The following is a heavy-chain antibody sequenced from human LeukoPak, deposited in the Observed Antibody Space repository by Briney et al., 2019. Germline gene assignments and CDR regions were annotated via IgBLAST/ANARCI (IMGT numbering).Heavy chain of an antibody. CDR1: GGSISSYY. V-gene: IGHV4-59*12. Sequence: SETLSLTCTVSGGSISSYYWSWIRQPPGKGLEWIGYIYYSGSTNYNPSLKSRVTISVDTSKNQFSLKLSSVTAADTAVYYCARVMTTVTSWFDPWGQGTLVTVSS. CDR3: ARVMTTVTSWFDP. J-gene: IGHJ5*02. D-gene: IGHD4-11*01. CDR2: IYYSGST.